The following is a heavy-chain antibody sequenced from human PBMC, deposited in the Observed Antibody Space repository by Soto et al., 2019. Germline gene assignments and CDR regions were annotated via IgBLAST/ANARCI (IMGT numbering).Heavy chain of an antibody. Sequence: EVQLLESGGGLVQPGGSLRLSCEGSGFTFINYAMNWVRQAPGTGLEWVSAVSGGGDATFYADAVKGRFTNSKDNSKKTGTLHIITLGVDNTAVYYFVRMVLASPTLTIYWYFDRWGRGTRVPVS. D-gene: IGHD3-10*01. J-gene: IGHJ2*01. CDR1: GFTFINYA. CDR3: VRMVLASPTLTIYWYFDR. CDR2: VSGGGDAT. V-gene: IGHV3-23*01.